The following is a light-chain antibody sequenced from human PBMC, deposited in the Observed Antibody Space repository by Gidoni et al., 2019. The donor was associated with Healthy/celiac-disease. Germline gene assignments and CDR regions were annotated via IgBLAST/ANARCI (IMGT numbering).Light chain of an antibody. CDR2: EGS. CDR3: CSYAGSYVV. V-gene: IGLV2-23*01. Sequence: HSALTQPASESGHPGQSITISCTGTSSDVGSYNLVSWYQQHPGKAPKLMIYEGSKRPSGVSNRFSGSKSGNTASLTISWLQAEDEADYYCCSYAGSYVVFGGGTKLTVL. CDR1: SSDVGSYNL. J-gene: IGLJ2*01.